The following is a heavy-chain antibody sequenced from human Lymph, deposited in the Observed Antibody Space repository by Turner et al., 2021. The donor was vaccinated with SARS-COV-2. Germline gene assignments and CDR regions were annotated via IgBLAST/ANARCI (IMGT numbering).Heavy chain of an antibody. Sequence: QVPLVRAGAEVTVPGASVKVSCQASGYTFSSYDINWVRQATGQGLEWMGWMNPNSGDTGSAQKFQGRVTMTRKTAIRPAHMERSRLSCEAPAVYYRARAGFWCSRWYLGRLDSWGQGNLVTVSS. CDR2: MNPNSGDT. D-gene: IGHD6-13*01. V-gene: IGHV1-8*01. CDR1: GYTFSSYD. J-gene: IGHJ4*02. CDR3: ARAGFWCSRWYLGRLDS.